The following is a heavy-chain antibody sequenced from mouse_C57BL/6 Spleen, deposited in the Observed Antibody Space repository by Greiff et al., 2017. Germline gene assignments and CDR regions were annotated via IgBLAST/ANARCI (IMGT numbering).Heavy chain of an antibody. J-gene: IGHJ4*01. D-gene: IGHD1-1*01. CDR2: INPNNGGT. V-gene: IGHV1-26*01. CDR3: ARRGYYGSSYAMDY. CDR1: GYTFTDYY. Sequence: EVQLQQSGPELVKPGASVKISCKASGYTFTDYYMNWVKQSHGQSLEWIGDINPNNGGTSYNQKFKGKATLTVDKSSSTAYMELRSLTSEDSAVYYCARRGYYGSSYAMDYWGQGTSVTVSS.